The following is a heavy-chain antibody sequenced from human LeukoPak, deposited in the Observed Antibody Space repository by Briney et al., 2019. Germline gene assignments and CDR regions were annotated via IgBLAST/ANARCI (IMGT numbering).Heavy chain of an antibody. Sequence: GGSLRLSCAASGFTFSSYAMHWVRQAPGKGLEWVAIMSYDGSNKYYADSVKGRFTISRDNSKSTLYLQMNSLRPEDTAVYYRARDHIPAANQFDYWGQGTLVTVSS. CDR1: GFTFSSYA. V-gene: IGHV3-30*04. CDR2: MSYDGSNK. CDR3: ARDHIPAANQFDY. J-gene: IGHJ4*02. D-gene: IGHD2-2*01.